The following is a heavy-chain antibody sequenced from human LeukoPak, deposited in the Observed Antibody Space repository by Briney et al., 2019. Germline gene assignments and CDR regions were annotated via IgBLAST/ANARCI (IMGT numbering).Heavy chain of an antibody. D-gene: IGHD1-1*01. V-gene: IGHV4-39*07. CDR2: IYYDGNT. CDR1: GGSFSSSSFY. Sequence: PSETLSLTCTVSGGSFSSSSFYWAWIRQPPGKGLEWIGSIYYDGNTYYKPSLKSRVTMSVDTSKNQFSLKLSSVTAADTAVYYCARQVWYKIIDYWGQGTLVTVSS. J-gene: IGHJ4*02. CDR3: ARQVWYKIIDY.